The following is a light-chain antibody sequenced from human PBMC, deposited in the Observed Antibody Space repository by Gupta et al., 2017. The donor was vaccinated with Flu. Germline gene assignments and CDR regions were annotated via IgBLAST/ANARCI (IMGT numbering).Light chain of an antibody. Sequence: QSALTQPASVSGSPGQSITISCTGTSSDVGGYNYVSWYQQHPGKAPKLMIYEVSNRPSGLSNCFSGSKSGNTASLTISGLQAEDEADYYCSSYTSSSTHWVFGGGTKLTVL. V-gene: IGLV2-14*01. J-gene: IGLJ3*02. CDR3: SSYTSSSTHWV. CDR2: EVS. CDR1: SSDVGGYNY.